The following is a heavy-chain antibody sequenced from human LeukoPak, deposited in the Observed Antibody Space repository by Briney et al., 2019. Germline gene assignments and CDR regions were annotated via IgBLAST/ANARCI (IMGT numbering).Heavy chain of an antibody. CDR2: IKQDGSEK. Sequence: GGSLRLSCAASGFIFSNYWMSWVRQAPGKGVEWVANIKQDGSEKYYVDSVKGRFTISRDNAKNSLYLQVNSLRAEDTAVYYCAKAYSSGWYDAFDFWGQGTMLTVSS. D-gene: IGHD6-19*01. CDR3: AKAYSSGWYDAFDF. V-gene: IGHV3-7*01. J-gene: IGHJ3*01. CDR1: GFIFSNYW.